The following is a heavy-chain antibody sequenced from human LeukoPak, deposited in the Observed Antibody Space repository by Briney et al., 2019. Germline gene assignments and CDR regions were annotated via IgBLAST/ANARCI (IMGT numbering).Heavy chain of an antibody. CDR3: ASDLYGSGSQDY. V-gene: IGHV4-30-2*01. CDR1: GDSLSGYF. J-gene: IGHJ4*02. Sequence: SETLSLTCTVSGDSLSGYFWSWIRQPPGKGLEWIGYIYHSGSTCYNPSLKSRVTISVDRSKNQFSLKLSSVTAADTAVYYCASDLYGSGSQDYWGQGTLVTVSS. CDR2: IYHSGST. D-gene: IGHD3-10*01.